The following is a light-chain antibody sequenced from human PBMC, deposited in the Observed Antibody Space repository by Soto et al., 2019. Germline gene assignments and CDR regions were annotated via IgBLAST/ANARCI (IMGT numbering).Light chain of an antibody. V-gene: IGKV1-5*01. CDR3: EQTYSTPVT. CDR2: DAS. J-gene: IGKJ5*01. CDR1: QTISTW. Sequence: DIQVTQSPPTLSASVGDRVTITCRASQTISTWMAWYQQKPGKAPKLLVYDASTLQSGVPSRFSGSGSGTDFTLTISSLQPEDFAIYYCEQTYSTPVTFGQGTRLEIK.